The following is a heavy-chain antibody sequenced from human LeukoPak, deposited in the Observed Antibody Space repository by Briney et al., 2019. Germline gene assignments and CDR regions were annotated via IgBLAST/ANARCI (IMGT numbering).Heavy chain of an antibody. Sequence: PGGSLRLSCAPSTFTLSSVWMHGVRHAPGGGVVCVSRINPGGSDTTYADSVKGRFTISRDNAKNTLYLQMNSLRAEDTAVYYCARDFNYCSGGSCYDVYDIWGQGTMVTVSS. D-gene: IGHD2-15*01. J-gene: IGHJ3*02. V-gene: IGHV3-74*01. CDR3: ARDFNYCSGGSCYDVYDI. CDR2: INPGGSDT. CDR1: TFTLSSVW.